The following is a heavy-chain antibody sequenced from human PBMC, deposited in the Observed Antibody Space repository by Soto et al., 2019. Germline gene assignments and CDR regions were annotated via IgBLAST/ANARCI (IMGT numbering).Heavy chain of an antibody. CDR1: GFTFSSYA. J-gene: IGHJ6*02. CDR3: ARNLVVPAALDYYGMDV. D-gene: IGHD2-2*01. CDR2: ISYDGSNK. Sequence: GGSLRLSCAASGFTFSSYAMHWVRQAPGKGLEWVEVISYDGSNKYYADSVKGRFTISRDNSKNTLYLQMNSLRAEDTAVYYCARNLVVPAALDYYGMDVWGQVTTVTVYS. V-gene: IGHV3-30-3*01.